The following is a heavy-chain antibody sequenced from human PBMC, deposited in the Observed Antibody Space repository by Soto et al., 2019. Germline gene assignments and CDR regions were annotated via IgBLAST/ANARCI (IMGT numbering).Heavy chain of an antibody. V-gene: IGHV3-30*18. J-gene: IGHJ4*02. CDR1: GFTFNIYG. CDR2: ISYDGSNQ. CDR3: AKDQASGQGSFDS. Sequence: PGGSLRLSCAASGFTFNIYGMPWVRQAPDKGLEWVALISYDGSNQYYADSVKGRFTISRDNSKNTLFLQMNSLRADDTAVYYCAKDQASGQGSFDSWGQGTLVTVSS.